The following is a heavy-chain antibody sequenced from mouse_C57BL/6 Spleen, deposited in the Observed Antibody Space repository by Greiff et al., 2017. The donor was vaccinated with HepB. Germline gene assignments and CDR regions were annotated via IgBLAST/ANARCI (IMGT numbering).Heavy chain of an antibody. Sequence: QVQLKQPGAELVMPGASVKLSCKASGYTFTSYWMHWVKQRPGQGLEWIGEIDPSDSYTNYNQKFKGKSTLTVDKSSSTAYMQLSSLTSEDSAVYYCARSPFDLDYDGFDYWGQGTTLTVSS. CDR2: IDPSDSYT. D-gene: IGHD2-4*01. J-gene: IGHJ2*01. V-gene: IGHV1-69*01. CDR3: ARSPFDLDYDGFDY. CDR1: GYTFTSYW.